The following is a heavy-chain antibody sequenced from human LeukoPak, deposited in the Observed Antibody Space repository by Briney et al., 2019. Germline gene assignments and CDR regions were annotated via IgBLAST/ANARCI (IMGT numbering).Heavy chain of an antibody. V-gene: IGHV4-59*08. CDR1: GFTFSNAW. J-gene: IGHJ4*02. D-gene: IGHD3-10*02. CDR3: ARHRKSVTLRSGGDYFDY. CDR2: IYYSGST. Sequence: GSLRLSCAASGFTFSNAWMSWIRQPPGKGLEWIGYIYYSGSTNYNPSLKSRVTISVDTSKNQFSLKLSSVTAADTAVYYCARHRKSVTLRSGGDYFDYWGQGTLVTVSS.